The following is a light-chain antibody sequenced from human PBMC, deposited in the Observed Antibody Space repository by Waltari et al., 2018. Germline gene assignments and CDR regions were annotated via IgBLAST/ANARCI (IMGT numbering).Light chain of an antibody. CDR3: QQSYTKWYT. V-gene: IGKV1-39*01. CDR2: AAS. J-gene: IGKJ2*01. Sequence: DIQMTQSPSSLSASVGDRVTITCRASQSISSYLNWYQQKPGKVPKLLIYAASSLQSGVPSRFSGSGSGTDFTLTISSLQPEDFATYYCQQSYTKWYTFGQGTKLQMK. CDR1: QSISSY.